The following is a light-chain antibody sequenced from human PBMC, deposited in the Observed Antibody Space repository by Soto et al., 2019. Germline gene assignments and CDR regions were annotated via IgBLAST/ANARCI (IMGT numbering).Light chain of an antibody. Sequence: EIVLTQSPATLSLSPGERATLSCRASQSVSSYLAWYQQKPGQAPRLLIYDASNRATGIPARFSGSGSGPDFTLTIISLEPEDFAVYYCQQRRNWPRTFGQGTKLEVK. CDR2: DAS. J-gene: IGKJ2*01. CDR1: QSVSSY. V-gene: IGKV3-11*01. CDR3: QQRRNWPRT.